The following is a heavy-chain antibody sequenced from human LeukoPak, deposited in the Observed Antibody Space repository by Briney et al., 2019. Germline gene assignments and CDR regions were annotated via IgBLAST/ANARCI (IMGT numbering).Heavy chain of an antibody. CDR2: IYYSGST. CDR1: GGSISNYY. V-gene: IGHV4-59*01. CDR3: ARDSGSSTFQY. J-gene: IGHJ4*02. Sequence: SETLSITCTVSGGSISNYYWSWIRQPPGKGLEWIGYIYYSGSTNYNPSLKSRVTISVDTSKNQFSLKLSSVTAADTAVYYCARDSGSSTFQYWGQGTLVTVSS. D-gene: IGHD1-26*01.